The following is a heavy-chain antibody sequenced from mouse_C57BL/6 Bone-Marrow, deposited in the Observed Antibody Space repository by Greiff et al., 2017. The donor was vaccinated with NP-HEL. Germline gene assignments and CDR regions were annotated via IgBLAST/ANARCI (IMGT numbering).Heavy chain of an antibody. CDR3: TLIYDGYYPFAY. J-gene: IGHJ3*01. V-gene: IGHV14-1*01. CDR2: IDPEDGDT. D-gene: IGHD2-3*01. Sequence: VPLPPSLAELVRPGASVKLSCTASGFNIKDYYMHWVKQRPEQGLEWIGRIDPEDGDTEYAPKFQGKATMTADTSSNTAYLQLSSLTSEDTAVYYCTLIYDGYYPFAYWGQGTLVTVSA. CDR1: GFNIKDYY.